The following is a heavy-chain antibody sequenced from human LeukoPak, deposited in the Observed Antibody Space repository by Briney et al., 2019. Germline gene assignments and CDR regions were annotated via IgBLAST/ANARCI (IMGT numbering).Heavy chain of an antibody. J-gene: IGHJ4*02. D-gene: IGHD3-10*01. CDR2: MNPNSGNT. V-gene: IGHV1-8*03. Sequence: ASVKVSCKASGYTFTSYDINWVRQATGQGLEWMGWMNPNSGNTGYAQKFQGRVTITRNTSKSTAYMELSSLRSEDTAVYYCARAPIRGTPYYFDYWGQGTLVTVSS. CDR3: ARAPIRGTPYYFDY. CDR1: GYTFTSYD.